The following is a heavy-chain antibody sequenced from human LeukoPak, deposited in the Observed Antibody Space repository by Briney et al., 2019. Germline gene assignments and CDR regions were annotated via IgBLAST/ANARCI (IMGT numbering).Heavy chain of an antibody. CDR2: INPNSGGT. V-gene: IGHV1-2*02. CDR1: GYTFTGYY. D-gene: IGHD2-2*01. J-gene: IGHJ4*02. CDR3: AREGDIVVVPAAMAPFDY. Sequence: ASVKVSCKASGYTFTGYYMHWVRQAPGQGLEWMGWINPNSGGTNYAQKFQGRVTMTRDTSISTAYMELSRLRSEDTAVYYCAREGDIVVVPAAMAPFDYWGQGTLVTVSS.